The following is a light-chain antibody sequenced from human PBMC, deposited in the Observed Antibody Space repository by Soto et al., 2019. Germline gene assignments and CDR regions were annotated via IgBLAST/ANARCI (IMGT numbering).Light chain of an antibody. Sequence: LSPGERATLSRRASQSVSSSYLAWYQQKPGQAPRLLIYGASSRATGIPDRFSGSGSGTDFTLTISRLEPEDFAVYYCQQYGSSPLTFGGGTKVDIK. CDR1: QSVSSSY. CDR3: QQYGSSPLT. CDR2: GAS. V-gene: IGKV3-20*01. J-gene: IGKJ4*01.